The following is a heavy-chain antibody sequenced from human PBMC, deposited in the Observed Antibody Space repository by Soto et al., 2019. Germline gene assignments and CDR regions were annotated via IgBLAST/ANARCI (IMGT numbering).Heavy chain of an antibody. CDR1: GYTFTSYG. V-gene: IGHV1-18*01. Sequence: ASVKVSCKASGYTFTSYGISWVRQAPGQGLEWMGWISAYNGNTNYAQKLQGRVTMSTDTSTSTAYMELRSLRSDDTAVYYCARDGSEWLRLWYFDYWGQGTLVTVSS. J-gene: IGHJ4*02. CDR3: ARDGSEWLRLWYFDY. D-gene: IGHD5-12*01. CDR2: ISAYNGNT.